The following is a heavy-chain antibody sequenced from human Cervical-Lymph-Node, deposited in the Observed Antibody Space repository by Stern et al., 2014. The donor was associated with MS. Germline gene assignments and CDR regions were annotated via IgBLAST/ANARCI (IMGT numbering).Heavy chain of an antibody. D-gene: IGHD1-26*01. CDR3: ARDHVGATTYYYYGLDV. J-gene: IGHJ6*02. Sequence: MQLVESGAEVKKPGASVKVSCKASGYTFTSYGISWVRQAPGQGLEWMGWISAKNGHTNYAQKHQGRVTVTTDTSTSTAYMELRSLRSDDTAIYYCARDHVGATTYYYYGLDVWGQGTTVTVSS. V-gene: IGHV1-18*01. CDR1: GYTFTSYG. CDR2: ISAKNGHT.